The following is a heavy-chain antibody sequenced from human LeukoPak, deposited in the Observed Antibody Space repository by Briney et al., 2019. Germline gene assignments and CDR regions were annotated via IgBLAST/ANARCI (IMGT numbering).Heavy chain of an antibody. CDR2: ISAYNGNT. CDR1: GYTFTSYG. J-gene: IGHJ4*02. V-gene: IGHV1-18*01. D-gene: IGHD3-3*01. CDR3: ARSVGITIFGVAKFDY. Sequence: ASVKVSYKASGYTFTSYGISWVRQAPGQGLEWMGWISAYNGNTNYAQKLQGRVTMTTDTSTSTAYMELRSLRSDDTAVYYCARSVGITIFGVAKFDYWGQGTLVTVSS.